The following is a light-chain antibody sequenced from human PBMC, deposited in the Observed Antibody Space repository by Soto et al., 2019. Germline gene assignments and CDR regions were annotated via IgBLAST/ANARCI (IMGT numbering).Light chain of an antibody. CDR1: QGISSY. CDR3: QKFNNYPIA. Sequence: IQLTQSPSSLSASVGDRATITCRASQGISSYLAWYQQKPGKAPRVLISVASTLQSGVPSRFSGSGSGTDFTLTISSLQPEDFATYYCQKFNNYPIAFGQGTRLEIK. V-gene: IGKV1-9*01. CDR2: VAS. J-gene: IGKJ5*01.